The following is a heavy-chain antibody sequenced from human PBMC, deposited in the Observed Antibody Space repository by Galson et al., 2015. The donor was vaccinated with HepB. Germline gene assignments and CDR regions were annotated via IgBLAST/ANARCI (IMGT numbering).Heavy chain of an antibody. D-gene: IGHD5-24*01. CDR1: GYTFTSYG. CDR2: ISAYNGNT. Sequence: SVKVSCKASGYTFTSYGISWVRQAPGQGLEWMGWISAYNGNTNYAQKLQGRVTMTTDTSTSTAYMELRSLRSDDTAVYYCARDRGGDGYNLWGRGFDYWGQGTLVTVSS. J-gene: IGHJ4*02. CDR3: ARDRGGDGYNLWGRGFDY. V-gene: IGHV1-18*04.